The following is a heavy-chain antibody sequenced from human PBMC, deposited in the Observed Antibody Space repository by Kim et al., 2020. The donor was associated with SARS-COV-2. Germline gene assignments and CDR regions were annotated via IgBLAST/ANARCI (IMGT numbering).Heavy chain of an antibody. J-gene: IGHJ4*02. V-gene: IGHV3-30*03. CDR1: GFTFSSYA. CDR3: ARGPNPIYGDYAGHDY. D-gene: IGHD4-17*01. CDR2: ISYAGNDK. Sequence: GGSLRLSCEASGFTFSSYAMHWVRQAPGKGLEWVAVISYAGNDKFYADSVKGRFTISRDNSRNTLYLQVNSLRGEDTAVYYCARGPNPIYGDYAGHDYWGRRTLVTVST.